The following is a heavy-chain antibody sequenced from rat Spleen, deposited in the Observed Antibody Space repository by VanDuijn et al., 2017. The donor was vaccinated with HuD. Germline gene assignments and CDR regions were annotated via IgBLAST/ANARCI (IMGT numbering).Heavy chain of an antibody. V-gene: IGHV5S13*01. CDR3: ARGGRWYFDF. CDR1: GFTFSNYG. CDR2: ISTGGGST. J-gene: IGHJ1*01. Sequence: EVQLVDSGGGLVQPGRSLKLSCAASGFTFSNYGMTWVRQAPTKGLEWVASISTGGGSTYYQDSVKGRFTISRDNAQNTLYLQMNSLKSEDTATYYCARGGRWYFDFWGPGTMVTVSS. D-gene: IGHD1-11*01.